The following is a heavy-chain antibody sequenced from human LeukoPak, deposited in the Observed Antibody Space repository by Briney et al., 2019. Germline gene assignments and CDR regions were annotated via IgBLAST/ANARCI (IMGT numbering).Heavy chain of an antibody. CDR1: GFTFSSYA. J-gene: IGHJ4*02. CDR3: AEAPSGSRGTYFDY. Sequence: GGSLRLSCAASGFTFSSYAMSWVRQAPGKGLEWVSAISGSGGSTYYADSVKGRFTISRDNSKNTLYQQMNSLRAEDTAVYYCAEAPSGSRGTYFDYWGQGTLVTVSS. D-gene: IGHD1-26*01. CDR2: ISGSGGST. V-gene: IGHV3-23*01.